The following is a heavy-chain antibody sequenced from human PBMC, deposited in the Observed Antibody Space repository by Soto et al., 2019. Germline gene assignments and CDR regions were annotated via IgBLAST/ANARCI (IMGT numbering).Heavy chain of an antibody. D-gene: IGHD3-22*01. CDR2: ISGSGGST. V-gene: IGHV3-23*01. J-gene: IGHJ4*02. CDR3: AKSGYYDSSGYYTGGTYFDY. CDR1: GFTFSSYA. Sequence: PGGSLRLSCAASGFTFSSYAMSWVRQAPGKGLEWVSAISGSGGSTYYADSVKGRFTISRDNSKNTLYLQMNSLRAEDTAVYYCAKSGYYDSSGYYTGGTYFDYWGQGT.